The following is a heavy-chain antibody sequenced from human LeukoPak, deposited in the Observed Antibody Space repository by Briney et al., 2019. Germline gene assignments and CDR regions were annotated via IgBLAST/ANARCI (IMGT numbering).Heavy chain of an antibody. Sequence: GGSLRLSCAASGFTFSSYSMNWVRQAPGKGLEWVSYISSSSSTIYYADSVKGRFTISRDNAKNSLYLQMNSLRAEDTAVYYCARVDYYGSGSYLYYWGQGTLVTVSS. D-gene: IGHD3-10*01. J-gene: IGHJ4*02. CDR2: ISSSSSTI. V-gene: IGHV3-48*04. CDR1: GFTFSSYS. CDR3: ARVDYYGSGSYLYY.